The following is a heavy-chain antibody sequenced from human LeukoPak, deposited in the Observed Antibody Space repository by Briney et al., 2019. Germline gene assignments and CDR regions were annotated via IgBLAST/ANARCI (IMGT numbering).Heavy chain of an antibody. CDR2: ISSSSSYI. D-gene: IGHD3-10*01. V-gene: IGHV3-21*01. Sequence: PGGSLRLSCAASGFTFSSYSMNWVRQAPGKGLEWVSSISSSSSYIYYADSVKGRFTISRDNAKNSLYLQMNSLRAEDTAVYYCARDIGYYGSGSYRSGYGMDVWGQGTTVTVSS. J-gene: IGHJ6*02. CDR3: ARDIGYYGSGSYRSGYGMDV. CDR1: GFTFSSYS.